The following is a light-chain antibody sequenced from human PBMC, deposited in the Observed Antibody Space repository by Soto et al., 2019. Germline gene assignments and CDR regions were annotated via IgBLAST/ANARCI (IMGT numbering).Light chain of an antibody. Sequence: AIRMTQSPSSFSASTGDRVTITCRASQGISSYLAWYQQKPGKAPKLLIYAASTLQSGVPSRLSGSRSGTDFTLTISCLQSEDFATYYCQQYYRYPLTFGGGTKVDIK. CDR2: AAS. CDR3: QQYYRYPLT. J-gene: IGKJ4*01. V-gene: IGKV1-8*01. CDR1: QGISSY.